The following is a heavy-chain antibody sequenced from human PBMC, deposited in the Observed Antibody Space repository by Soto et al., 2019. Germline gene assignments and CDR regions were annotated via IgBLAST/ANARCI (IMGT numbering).Heavy chain of an antibody. Sequence: SETLSLTCAFYGGSFSGYYWIWIRQPPGKGLEWIGEINHSGSTNYNPSLKSRVTISVDTSKNQFSLKLSSVTAADTAVYYCARLSIAAAAARAGLRIYYGMDVWGQGTTVTVSS. CDR3: ARLSIAAAAARAGLRIYYGMDV. CDR2: INHSGST. J-gene: IGHJ6*02. CDR1: GGSFSGYY. V-gene: IGHV4-34*01. D-gene: IGHD6-13*01.